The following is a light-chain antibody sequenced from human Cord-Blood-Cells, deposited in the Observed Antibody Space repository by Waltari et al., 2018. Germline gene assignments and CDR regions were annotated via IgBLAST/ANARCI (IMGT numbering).Light chain of an antibody. J-gene: IGLJ3*02. CDR1: SSAVGGINY. Sequence: QSALTQPASVSGSPGQSITTACTGTSSAVGGINYVSWSQQHPGKAPKPMIYDVSKRPSGVSNRFSGSKSGNTASLTISGLQAEDEADYYCSSYTSSSTWVFGGGTKLTVL. CDR2: DVS. V-gene: IGLV2-14*01. CDR3: SSYTSSSTWV.